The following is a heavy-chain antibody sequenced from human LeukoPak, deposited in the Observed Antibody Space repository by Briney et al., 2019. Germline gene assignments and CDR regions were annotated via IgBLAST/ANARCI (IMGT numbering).Heavy chain of an antibody. V-gene: IGHV5-51*01. D-gene: IGHD2-15*01. CDR2: IYPGDSDT. J-gene: IGHJ4*02. Sequence: GESLKISCQGSEYSFPNSWIGWVRQMPGNGLEWMGIIYPGDSDTRYSPSFQGQVNISADKFISTAYLQWSSLKASDTAMYYCARLGYCRDGSCYSWDYWGQGTLVTVSS. CDR1: EYSFPNSW. CDR3: ARLGYCRDGSCYSWDY.